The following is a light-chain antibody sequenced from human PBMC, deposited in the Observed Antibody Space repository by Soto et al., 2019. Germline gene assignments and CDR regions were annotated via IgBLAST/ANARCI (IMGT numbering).Light chain of an antibody. CDR3: QQYNSYSRT. V-gene: IGKV1-5*01. Sequence: DIQMTQSPSTLSGSAGARVTITCRASQSISSWLAWYQQKPGKAPKLLIYDASSLESGVPSRFSGSGSGTEFTLTISSLQPDDFATYYCQQYNSYSRTFGQGTKVDIK. CDR1: QSISSW. CDR2: DAS. J-gene: IGKJ1*01.